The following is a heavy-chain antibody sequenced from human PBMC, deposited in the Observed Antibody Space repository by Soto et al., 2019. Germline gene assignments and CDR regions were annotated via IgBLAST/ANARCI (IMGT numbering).Heavy chain of an antibody. J-gene: IGHJ6*02. D-gene: IGHD2-15*01. CDR2: IIPILGIA. Sequence: QVQLVQSGAEVKKPGSSVKVSCKASGGTFSSYTISWVRQAPGQGLEWMGRIIPILGIANYAQKFQGRVTVPAEKFXXTXYXXVSSLGSEDKAVYYCASGPCSGGSCYLGGFYGMAVWGQGTTVTVSS. CDR3: ASGPCSGGSCYLGGFYGMAV. CDR1: GGTFSSYT. V-gene: IGHV1-69*02.